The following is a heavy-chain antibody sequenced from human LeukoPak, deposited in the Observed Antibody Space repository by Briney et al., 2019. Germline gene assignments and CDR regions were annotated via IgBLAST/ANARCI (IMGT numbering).Heavy chain of an antibody. V-gene: IGHV4-39*01. CDR2: IYYSGST. CDR3: ASDSSGYSLFDP. D-gene: IGHD3-22*01. Sequence: SETLSLTCTVSGGSITSSTYYWGWIRQPPGKGLEWIGSIYYSGSTYYNSSLKSRLTISVDTSKSQFSLKLSSVTAPDTAVYYCASDSSGYSLFDPWGQGTLVTVSS. J-gene: IGHJ5*02. CDR1: GGSITSSTYY.